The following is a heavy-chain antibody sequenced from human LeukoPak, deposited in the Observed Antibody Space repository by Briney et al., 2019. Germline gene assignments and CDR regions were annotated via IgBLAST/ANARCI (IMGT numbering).Heavy chain of an antibody. J-gene: IGHJ4*02. CDR3: ASRSTYTYGRTGYFDY. D-gene: IGHD5-18*01. Sequence: GGSLRLSCAASGFTFSDYYMSWIRQAPGKGLEWVSYISSGGSTIYYADSVKGRFTISRDNAKNSLYLQMNSLRAEDTAVYYCASRSTYTYGRTGYFDYWGQGTLVTVSS. CDR2: ISSGGSTI. V-gene: IGHV3-11*01. CDR1: GFTFSDYY.